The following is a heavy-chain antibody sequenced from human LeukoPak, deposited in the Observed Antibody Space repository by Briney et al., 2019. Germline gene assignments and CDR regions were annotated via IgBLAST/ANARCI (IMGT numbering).Heavy chain of an antibody. Sequence: GGSLRLSCAASGFTFSSYEMNWVRQAPGKGLEGVSYISSSGSTIYYADSVKGRFTISRDNAKNSLYLQMNSLRAEDTAVYYCAREGVVVPMNVWGKGTTATVSS. D-gene: IGHD2-2*01. CDR2: ISSSGSTI. CDR1: GFTFSSYE. CDR3: AREGVVVPMNV. J-gene: IGHJ6*04. V-gene: IGHV3-48*03.